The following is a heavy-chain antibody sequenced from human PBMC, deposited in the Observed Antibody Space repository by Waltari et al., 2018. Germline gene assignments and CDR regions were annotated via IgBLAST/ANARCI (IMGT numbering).Heavy chain of an antibody. CDR3: TRDGKGGSYDAFDI. V-gene: IGHV3-49*04. Sequence: EVQLVESGGGLVQPGRSLRLSCTASGFTFGDYAMSWVRQTPGKGLEWVGFIRSKAYGGTTEYAAAVKGRFTISRDESKSIAYLQMNSLRTEDTAVYYCTRDGKGGSYDAFDIWGQGTMVTVSS. D-gene: IGHD6-6*01. CDR1: GFTFGDYA. CDR2: IRSKAYGGTT. J-gene: IGHJ3*02.